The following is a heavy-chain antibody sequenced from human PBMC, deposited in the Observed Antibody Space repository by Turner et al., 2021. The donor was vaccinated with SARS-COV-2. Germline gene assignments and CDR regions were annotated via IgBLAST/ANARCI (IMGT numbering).Heavy chain of an antibody. CDR1: GGSISSSSYY. D-gene: IGHD3-22*01. Sequence: QLQLQESGPGLVKPSETLSLICTASGGSISSSSYYWGCLRQPPGKGLEWIGSSYNGGSTYYGPSLKSRVTISVDTSKNQFSLELSCVTAADTAVHYCARAIRDYYSYDVDYWGQGTLVTVSS. V-gene: IGHV4-39*01. CDR2: SYNGGST. CDR3: ARAIRDYYSYDVDY. J-gene: IGHJ4*02.